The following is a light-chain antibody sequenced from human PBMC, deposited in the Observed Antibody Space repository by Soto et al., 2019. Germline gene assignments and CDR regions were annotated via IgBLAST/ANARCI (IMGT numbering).Light chain of an antibody. Sequence: EIVMTQSAAAVSVSPGERATLSCRASQSVTTNLAWYQQKPGQAPALLIYGASTRATGIPARFSGSGSGTEFTLTISSLQSEDFAVYYCQQYSSWPPWTFGQGTKVDIK. CDR2: GAS. V-gene: IGKV3-15*01. CDR1: QSVTTN. CDR3: QQYSSWPPWT. J-gene: IGKJ1*01.